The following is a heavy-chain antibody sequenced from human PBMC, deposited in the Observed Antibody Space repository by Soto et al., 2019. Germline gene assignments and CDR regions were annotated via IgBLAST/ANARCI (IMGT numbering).Heavy chain of an antibody. V-gene: IGHV3-30*03. CDR1: GFNFDNYG. D-gene: IGHD1-7*01. J-gene: IGHJ4*02. CDR3: ARDRVGGTICTPFAF. Sequence: GGSLRFSCQASGFNFDNYGMDWVRQAPGKGLEWVAVITYDGSFQYYADSVKARLTISRDNSKNTLSLHLTALKPEDPPVYHFARDRVGGTICTPFAFWGQGTLVTVSS. CDR2: ITYDGSFQ.